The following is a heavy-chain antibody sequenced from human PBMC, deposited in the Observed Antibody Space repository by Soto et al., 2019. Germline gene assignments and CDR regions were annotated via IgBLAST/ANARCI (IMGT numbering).Heavy chain of an antibody. V-gene: IGHV2-5*02. J-gene: IGHJ4*02. Sequence: GPTLVNPTQTLTLTCTFSGFSLSTSGVGVGWIRQPPGKALEWLALIYWDDDKRYSPSLKSRLTITKDTSKNQVVLTMTNMDPVDTATYYCARFNYYDSSGYYYLVFFDYWGQGTLVTVSS. CDR3: ARFNYYDSSGYYYLVFFDY. CDR1: GFSLSTSGVG. D-gene: IGHD3-22*01. CDR2: IYWDDDK.